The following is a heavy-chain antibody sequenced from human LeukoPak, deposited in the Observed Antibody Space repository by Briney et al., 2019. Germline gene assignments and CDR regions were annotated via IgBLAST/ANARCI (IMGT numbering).Heavy chain of an antibody. Sequence: SETLSLTCAVYGGSFSVYYWSWIRQPPGKGLEWIGQINHSGSTNYNPSLESRITISVDTSKNQFSLKLSSVTAADTAVYYCARGRVAGSPSPSYYYYMDVWGKGTTVTVSS. CDR3: ARGRVAGSPSPSYYYYMDV. J-gene: IGHJ6*03. D-gene: IGHD6-19*01. CDR2: INHSGST. CDR1: GGSFSVYY. V-gene: IGHV4-34*01.